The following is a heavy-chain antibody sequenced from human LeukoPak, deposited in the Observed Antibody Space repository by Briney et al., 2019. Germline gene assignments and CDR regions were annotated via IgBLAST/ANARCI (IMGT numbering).Heavy chain of an antibody. V-gene: IGHV1-8*01. CDR2: MNPSSGNT. D-gene: IGHD3-10*02. CDR3: ARGPVEAVFGVSTED. J-gene: IGHJ6*02. CDR1: GYTFTSYD. Sequence: ASVKASCKASGYTFTSYDINWVRQATGQGLEWMGWMNPSSGNTGYAQKFQGRVSMTRDTSISTAYMELSSLRSEDTAVYYCARGPVEAVFGVSTEDWGQGTTVTVSS.